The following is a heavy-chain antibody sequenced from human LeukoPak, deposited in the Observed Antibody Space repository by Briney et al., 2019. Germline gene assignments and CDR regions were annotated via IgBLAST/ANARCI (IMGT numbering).Heavy chain of an antibody. CDR3: ARLGVAGTRGGGY. V-gene: IGHV4-59*12. CDR1: GGSISSYY. CDR2: IYYSGST. J-gene: IGHJ4*02. Sequence: PSETLSLTCTVSGGSISSYYWSWIRQPPGKGLEWIGYIYYSGSTNYNPSLKSRVTISVDKSKNQFSLKLSSVTAADTAVYYCARLGVAGTRGGGYWGQGTLVTVSS. D-gene: IGHD6-19*01.